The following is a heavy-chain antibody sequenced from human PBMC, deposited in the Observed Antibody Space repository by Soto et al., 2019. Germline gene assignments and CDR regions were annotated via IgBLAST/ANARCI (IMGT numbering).Heavy chain of an antibody. V-gene: IGHV3-30-3*01. CDR1: GFTFSSYA. CDR2: ISYDGSNK. Sequence: QVQLVESGGGVVQPGRSLRLSCAASGFTFSSYAIHWVRQAPGKGLEWVTVISYDGSNKYYTDSVKGRFTISRDNSKNTLYLQINSRRPEDTAVYYCARPLWRDDYNWGYFDLWGRGTLVTVSS. D-gene: IGHD4-4*01. CDR3: ARPLWRDDYNWGYFDL. J-gene: IGHJ2*01.